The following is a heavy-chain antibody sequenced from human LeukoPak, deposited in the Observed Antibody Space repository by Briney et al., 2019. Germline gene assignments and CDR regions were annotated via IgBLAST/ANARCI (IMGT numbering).Heavy chain of an antibody. D-gene: IGHD2-15*01. CDR3: AKDYCRDGNCPFPFLDS. J-gene: IGHJ4*02. V-gene: IGHV3-23*01. CDR1: GFTLTNHG. Sequence: GGYLRLSCAVSGFTLTNHGVSWVRQAPGKGLEWVSIITGTGGKYYGDSVKGRFVLSRDNSKNTVYMQMSSLRAEDTATYYCAKDYCRDGNCPFPFLDSWGQGTQVTVSS. CDR2: ITGTGGK.